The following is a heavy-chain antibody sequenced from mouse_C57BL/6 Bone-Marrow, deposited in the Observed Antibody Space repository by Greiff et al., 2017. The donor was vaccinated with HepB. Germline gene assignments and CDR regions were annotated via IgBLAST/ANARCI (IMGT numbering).Heavy chain of an antibody. V-gene: IGHV1-64*01. J-gene: IGHJ2*01. CDR3: ARSRDYDGFDY. D-gene: IGHD2-4*01. CDR2: IHPNSGST. Sequence: QVQLQQPGAELVKPGASVKLSCKASGYTFTSYWMHWVKQSPGQGLEWIGMIHPNSGSTNYNEKFKSKATLTVDKSSSTAYMQLSSLTSEDSAVYYCARSRDYDGFDYWGQGTTLTVSS. CDR1: GYTFTSYW.